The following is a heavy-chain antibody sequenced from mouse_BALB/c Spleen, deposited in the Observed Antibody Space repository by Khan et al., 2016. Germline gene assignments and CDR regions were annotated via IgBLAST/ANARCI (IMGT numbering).Heavy chain of an antibody. V-gene: IGHV9-3*02. J-gene: IGHJ3*01. CDR1: GYTFTNYG. D-gene: IGHD2-1*01. Sequence: QIQLVQSGPELKKPGESVKISCKASGYTFTNYGMNWVKQAPGKGLKWMGWINTNTGEPTYAEEFKGRFAFSLETSASTAYLQINNLKHEDTATYYCARGGNYLFADWGEGSLVTVSA. CDR2: INTNTGEP. CDR3: ARGGNYLFAD.